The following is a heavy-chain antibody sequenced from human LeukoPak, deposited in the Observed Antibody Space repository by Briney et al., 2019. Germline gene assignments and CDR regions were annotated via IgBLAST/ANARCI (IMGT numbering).Heavy chain of an antibody. CDR3: ARDTYYGSGSYYNGLDY. D-gene: IGHD3-10*01. CDR2: IIPIFGTA. V-gene: IGHV1-69*13. CDR1: GYTFTGYY. J-gene: IGHJ4*02. Sequence: SVKVSCKASGYTFTGYYMHWVRQAPGQGLEWMGGIIPIFGTANYAQKFQGRVTITADESTSTAYMELSSLRSGDTAVYYCARDTYYGSGSYYNGLDYWGQGTLVTVSS.